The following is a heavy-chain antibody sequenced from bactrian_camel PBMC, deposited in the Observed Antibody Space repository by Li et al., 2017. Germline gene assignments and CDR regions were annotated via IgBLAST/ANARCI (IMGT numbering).Heavy chain of an antibody. CDR3: AVSDVGRTCVPPTTGNYHT. CDR1: GAGYRPTT. Sequence: HVQLVESGGDSVQTGGSLRLSCAASGAGYRPTTMGWLRQAPGKEREGIATIYIRGEMYSSTESRFTISQDTAKKTVYLQMDNLVPEDTGLYYCAVSDVGRTCVPPTTGNYHTWGQGTQVTVS. V-gene: IGHV3S53*01. J-gene: IGHJ4*01. CDR2: IYIRG. D-gene: IGHD5*01.